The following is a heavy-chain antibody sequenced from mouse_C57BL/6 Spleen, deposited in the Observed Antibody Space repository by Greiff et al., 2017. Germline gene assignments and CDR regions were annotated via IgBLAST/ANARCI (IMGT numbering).Heavy chain of an antibody. CDR2: ISYDGSN. V-gene: IGHV3-6*01. D-gene: IGHD1-1*01. J-gene: IGHJ1*03. Sequence: EVQLQESGPGLVKPSQSLSLTCSVTGYSITSGYYWNWIRQFPGNKLEWMGYISYDGSNNYNPSLKNRISITRDTSKNQFFLKLNSVTTEDTATYYCGGGLGTTVVRYFDVWGTGTTVTVSS. CDR3: GGGLGTTVVRYFDV. CDR1: GYSITSGYY.